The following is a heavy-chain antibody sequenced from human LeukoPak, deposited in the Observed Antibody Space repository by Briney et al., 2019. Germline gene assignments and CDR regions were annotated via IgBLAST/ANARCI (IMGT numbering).Heavy chain of an antibody. CDR2: IFYSGGA. V-gene: IGHV4-61*01. J-gene: IGHJ2*01. CDR3: ARVYYSNSYDYWYFDL. CDR1: GYSITSAYY. Sequence: SETLSLTCTVSGYSITSAYYWGWIRQPPGKGLEWIGYIFYSGGANYNPSLKSRVTISVDTSKNQFSLKLTSVTAADTAVYYCARVYYSNSYDYWYFDLWGRGTLVTVSS. D-gene: IGHD6-13*01.